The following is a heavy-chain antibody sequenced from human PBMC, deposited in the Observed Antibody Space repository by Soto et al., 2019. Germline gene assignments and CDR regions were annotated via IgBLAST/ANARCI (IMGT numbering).Heavy chain of an antibody. J-gene: IGHJ6*02. V-gene: IGHV5-51*01. CDR2: IYPGDSDT. CDR3: ARYPTMTDYFFHGMDV. CDR1: GYTFTNYW. D-gene: IGHD4-17*01. Sequence: GESLKISCKGSGYTFTNYWIVWVRQIPGKGLEWMGIIYPGDSDTRYSPSFQGQVTISADRSISTAYLQWSSLKASDTGMYYCARYPTMTDYFFHGMDVWGQGTTVTVSS.